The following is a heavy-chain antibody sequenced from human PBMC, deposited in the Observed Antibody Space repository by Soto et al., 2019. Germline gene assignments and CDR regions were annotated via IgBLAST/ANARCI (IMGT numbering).Heavy chain of an antibody. CDR1: GGSFTSNNC. V-gene: IGHV4-4*02. CDR2: IYRTGST. Sequence: SETLSLTCASPGGSFTSNNCWTWVRQPAGQGLEWIGEIYRTGSTNYNPSLKSRVTISLDKSENQFSLKVTSLTAADTAVYYCASRAPGTSVDYWCQGTLVT. CDR3: ASRAPGTSVDY. J-gene: IGHJ4*02. D-gene: IGHD1-7*01.